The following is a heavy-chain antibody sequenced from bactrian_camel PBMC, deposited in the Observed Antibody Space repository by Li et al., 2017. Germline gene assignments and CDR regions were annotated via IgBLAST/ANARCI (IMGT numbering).Heavy chain of an antibody. Sequence: VESGGGSVQAGGSLRLSCAASGFTYSRYCMGWFRQAPGKEREGVAGFDVGRRTPYHVDSVKGRFTISLDDAKKTVYLQMNSLKPEDTAKYYCGYTSLALCAAQTWVQAPSSHRPYWGRGPRSPSP. CDR3: GYTSLALCAAQTWVQAPSSHRPY. V-gene: IGHV3S31*01. D-gene: IGHD1*01. J-gene: IGHJ4*01. CDR2: FDVGRRTP. CDR1: GFTYSRYC.